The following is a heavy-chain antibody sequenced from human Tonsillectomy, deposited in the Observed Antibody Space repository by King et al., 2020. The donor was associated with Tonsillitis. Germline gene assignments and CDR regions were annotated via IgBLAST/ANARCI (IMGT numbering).Heavy chain of an antibody. Sequence: VQLVESGGGLVQPGGSLRLSCAASGFTFSSYWMHWVRQAPGKGLVWVSRINTDGSSTNYADSVKGRFTISRDNAKNTPYLQMSSLRAEVTAVYYGARVGDYGDFSIDYWGQGTLVSVSS. CDR2: INTDGSST. CDR3: ARVGDYGDFSIDY. CDR1: GFTFSSYW. D-gene: IGHD4-17*01. J-gene: IGHJ4*02. V-gene: IGHV3-74*01.